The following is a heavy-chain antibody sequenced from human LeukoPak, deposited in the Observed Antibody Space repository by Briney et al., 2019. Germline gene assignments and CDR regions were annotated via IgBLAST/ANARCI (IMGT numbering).Heavy chain of an antibody. V-gene: IGHV1-2*02. Sequence: ASVKVSCKASGYTFTGYYMHWVRQSPGQGLEWMRWINPNGGGTNYAQKFQGRVTMTRDTSISTAYMELSRLRSDDTAVYYCARGGEAVPAAMSHYWGQGTLVTVSS. CDR2: INPNGGGT. D-gene: IGHD2-2*01. CDR1: GYTFTGYY. J-gene: IGHJ4*02. CDR3: ARGGEAVPAAMSHY.